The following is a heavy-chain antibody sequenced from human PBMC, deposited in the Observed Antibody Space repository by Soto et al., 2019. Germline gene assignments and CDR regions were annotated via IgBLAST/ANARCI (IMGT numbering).Heavy chain of an antibody. J-gene: IGHJ4*02. CDR1: GFTFSSYS. D-gene: IGHD2-2*01. CDR3: AKARGSTTPAPGSY. V-gene: IGHV3-23*01. CDR2: ISGSGGST. Sequence: GGSLRLSCAASGFTFSSYSINWVRQAPGKGLEWVSVISGSGGSTYYADSVKGRFTISRDNSKNTLYLQMNSLRAEDTAVYYCAKARGSTTPAPGSYWGQGTLVTVSS.